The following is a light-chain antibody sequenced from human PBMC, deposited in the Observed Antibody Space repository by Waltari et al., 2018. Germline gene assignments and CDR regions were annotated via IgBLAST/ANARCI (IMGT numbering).Light chain of an antibody. CDR3: QQYNDYSTWT. V-gene: IGKV1-5*03. Sequence: DIQMTQSPSTLSASVGDRVTITCRASQSISNWLAWYQQKPGKAPKVLIYGASSLESGVPSRFSVSGSGTEFSLTISSLQPDDFATYYCQQYNDYSTWTFGQGTTVEIK. CDR2: GAS. CDR1: QSISNW. J-gene: IGKJ1*01.